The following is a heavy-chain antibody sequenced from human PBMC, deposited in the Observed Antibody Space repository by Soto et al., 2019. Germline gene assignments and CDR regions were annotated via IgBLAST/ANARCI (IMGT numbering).Heavy chain of an antibody. CDR2: ISVSGDYR. J-gene: IGHJ3*01. V-gene: IGHV3-11*03. D-gene: IGHD3-16*01. CDR1: GFNFSDHY. Sequence: LRLSCVGSGFNFSDHYMNWARQAPGKGLEWLSYISVSGDYRNYAGSVQGRFSVSRDNARNSLYLEMSSLRVEDTAVYYCARPPHVFEPFDVWGQGTMVTV. CDR3: ARPPHVFEPFDV.